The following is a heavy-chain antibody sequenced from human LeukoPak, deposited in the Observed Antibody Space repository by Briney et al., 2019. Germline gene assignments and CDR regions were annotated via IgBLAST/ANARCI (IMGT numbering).Heavy chain of an antibody. CDR1: GGTFSSYA. J-gene: IGHJ4*02. V-gene: IGHV1-69*04. Sequence: SVKVSCKASGGTFSSYAISWVRQAPGQGLEWMGRIIPILGIANYAQKFQGRVTITADKSTSTAYMELSSLRSEDTAVYYCAQGVVVTAFRDWGQGTLVTVSS. D-gene: IGHD2-21*02. CDR2: IIPILGIA. CDR3: AQGVVVTAFRD.